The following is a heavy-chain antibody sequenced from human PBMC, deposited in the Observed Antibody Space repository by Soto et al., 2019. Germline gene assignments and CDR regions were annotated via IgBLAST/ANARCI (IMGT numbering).Heavy chain of an antibody. CDR3: ASGIQLWLGRIHNGYSG. Sequence: SVKVSCKAXGXXXXXXXISWVRXXXXQXLEWMGGIIPMFGTANYAQRFQDRVTITADESTNTVYMELSSLRSEDTAVYFCASGIQLWLGRIHNGYSGWGQGTLVTVSA. CDR2: IIPMFGTA. J-gene: IGHJ4*02. V-gene: IGHV1-69*13. D-gene: IGHD5-18*01. CDR1: GXXXXXXX.